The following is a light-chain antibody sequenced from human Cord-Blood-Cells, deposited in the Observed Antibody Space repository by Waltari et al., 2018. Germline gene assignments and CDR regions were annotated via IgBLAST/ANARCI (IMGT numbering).Light chain of an antibody. J-gene: IGKJ2*01. CDR1: QSVSSN. CDR3: QQYNNWPRT. CDR2: GPS. V-gene: IGKV3-15*01. Sequence: EILMTQSPATLTVSQVERSTLSCRASQSVSSNFDWYQQKTGQAPRILIYGPSTRATGIPARFSGSGSGTEFTLTISSLQSEDFAVYYCQQYNNWPRTFGQGTKLEIK.